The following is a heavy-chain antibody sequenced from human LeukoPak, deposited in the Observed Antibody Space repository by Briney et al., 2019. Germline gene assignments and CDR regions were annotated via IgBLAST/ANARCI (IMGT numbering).Heavy chain of an antibody. Sequence: SETLSLTCAVYGGSFSGYYWSWIRQPPGKGLEWIGEINHSGSTNYNPSLKSRVTISVDTSKNQFSLKLSSVTAADTAVYYCARFLSYDSSGYYLYYFDYWGQGTLVTVSS. V-gene: IGHV4-34*01. CDR2: INHSGST. CDR3: ARFLSYDSSGYYLYYFDY. D-gene: IGHD3-22*01. J-gene: IGHJ4*02. CDR1: GGSFSGYY.